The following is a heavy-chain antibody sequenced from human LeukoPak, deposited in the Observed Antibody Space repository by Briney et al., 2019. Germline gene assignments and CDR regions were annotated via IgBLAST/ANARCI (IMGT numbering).Heavy chain of an antibody. Sequence: SGTLSLTCGVSGGTITTTNFWSWVRQPPGGGLEWIGYIYYTGSTNYNPSLKSRVIISVDTSKNQFSLKVSSVTAADTAVYYCVRSKSGTYGWFDPWGQGTLVTVSS. D-gene: IGHD4-17*01. CDR1: GGTITTTNF. V-gene: IGHV4-4*02. J-gene: IGHJ5*02. CDR2: IYYTGST. CDR3: VRSKSGTYGWFDP.